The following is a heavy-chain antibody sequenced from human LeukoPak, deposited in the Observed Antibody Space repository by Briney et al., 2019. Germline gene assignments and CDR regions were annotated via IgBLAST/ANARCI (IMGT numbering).Heavy chain of an antibody. CDR1: GGSISSGSYY. CDR2: IYTSGST. V-gene: IGHV4-61*02. J-gene: IGHJ4*02. CDR3: ARVRLWFGERKHYPFDY. Sequence: PSETLSLTCTVSGGSISSGSYYWSWIRQPAGKGLEWIGRIYTSGSTNYNPSLKSRVTISVDTSKNQLSLKLSSVTAADTAVYYCARVRLWFGERKHYPFDYWGQGTLVTVSS. D-gene: IGHD3-10*01.